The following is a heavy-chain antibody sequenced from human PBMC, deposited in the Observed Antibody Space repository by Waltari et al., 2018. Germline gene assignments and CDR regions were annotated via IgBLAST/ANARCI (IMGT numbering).Heavy chain of an antibody. D-gene: IGHD7-27*01. CDR3: VRDVYWGFDS. CDR2: IRDSGSSM. CDR1: GLPFNTEP. J-gene: IGHJ4*02. Sequence: VQLVESGGGLVQPGGSLRLSCAASGLPFNTEPMNWIRQAPGKGLEWISNIRDSGSSMFYADSVKGRFTIARDNAKNSLSLQMNDLRDDDTAVYYCVRDVYWGFDSWGQGTLVIVSS. V-gene: IGHV3-48*02.